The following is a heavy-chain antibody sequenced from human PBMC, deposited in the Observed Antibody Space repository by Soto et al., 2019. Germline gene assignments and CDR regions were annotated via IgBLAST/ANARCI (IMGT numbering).Heavy chain of an antibody. CDR3: ARDGGGEYYEYGMDV. Sequence: QVQMQESGPGLAKPSQTLSLPCTVSGVTIISSGHYWNWIRQQPGKGLEWIGDRYYSGSTSYKPSLKSRLSISVDTSMNQFSLNLRSVTAADTAVYYCARDGGGEYYEYGMDVWGEGTTVSVYS. J-gene: IGHJ6*01. CDR1: GVTIISSGHY. D-gene: IGHD3-3*01. CDR2: RYYSGST. V-gene: IGHV4-31*03.